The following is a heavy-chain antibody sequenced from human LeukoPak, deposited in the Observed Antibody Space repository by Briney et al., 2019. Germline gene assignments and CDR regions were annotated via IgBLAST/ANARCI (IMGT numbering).Heavy chain of an antibody. CDR1: GFTFSTYS. V-gene: IGHV3-23*01. J-gene: IGHJ1*01. Sequence: GGSLRLSCAASGFTFSTYSMNWVRQAPGKGLEWVSAISGSGGSTYYADSVKGRFTISRDNSKNTLYLQMNSLRAEDTAVYYCAKVYSSSWTRAEYFQHWGQGTLVTVSS. D-gene: IGHD6-13*01. CDR2: ISGSGGST. CDR3: AKVYSSSWTRAEYFQH.